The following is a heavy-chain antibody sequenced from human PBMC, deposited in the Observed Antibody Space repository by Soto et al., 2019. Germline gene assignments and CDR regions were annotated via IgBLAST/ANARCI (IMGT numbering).Heavy chain of an antibody. CDR1: GGSVTGYY. CDR2: IYDSGTT. V-gene: IGHV4-4*09. CDR3: ARRNYGEEGYFFDF. D-gene: IGHD4-17*01. Sequence: SETLSLTCTVSGGSVTGYYWSWIRLPPGKGLEWIGYIYDSGTTTYNAALKSRVSISAETSKNQFSLNLRSVTAADTAIYYCARRNYGEEGYFFDFWGQGVLVTVSS. J-gene: IGHJ4*02.